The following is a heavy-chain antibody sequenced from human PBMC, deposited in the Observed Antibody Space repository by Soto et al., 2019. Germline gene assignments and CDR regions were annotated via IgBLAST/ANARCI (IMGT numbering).Heavy chain of an antibody. J-gene: IGHJ4*02. CDR2: IYPGDSDT. V-gene: IGHV5-51*01. CDR1: GYSFTNHW. CDR3: ARDTRYCSSTSCYLDY. D-gene: IGHD2-2*01. Sequence: GESLKISCKGSGYSFTNHWIGWVRQMPGKGLEWMGIIYPGDSDTKYSPSFQGQVTISADKSISTAYLQWSSLKASDTAMYYCARDTRYCSSTSCYLDYWGQGTLVTVSS.